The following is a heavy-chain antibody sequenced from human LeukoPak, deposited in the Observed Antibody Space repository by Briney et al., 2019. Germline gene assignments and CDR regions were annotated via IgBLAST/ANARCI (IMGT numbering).Heavy chain of an antibody. CDR2: ISIYSGNT. V-gene: IGHV1-18*01. D-gene: IGHD7-27*01. CDR1: GYTFTSHG. Sequence: ASVKVSCKASGYTFTSHGLSWARQAPGQGLEGMGWISIYSGNTNYAQKFQDRISMTTDTSTSTAYMELRSLKSDDTAVYYCARDPGGTWGFDYWGQGALVTVSS. CDR3: ARDPGGTWGFDY. J-gene: IGHJ4*02.